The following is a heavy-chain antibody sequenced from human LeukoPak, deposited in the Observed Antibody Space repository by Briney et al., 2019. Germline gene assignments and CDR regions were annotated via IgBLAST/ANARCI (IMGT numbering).Heavy chain of an antibody. CDR1: GFKFDDYG. D-gene: IGHD2-8*01. V-gene: IGHV3-20*04. CDR2: ISWNGGDT. J-gene: IGHJ4*02. CDR3: AREGIYCVNGVCYLDY. Sequence: GGSLRLSCAASGFKFDDYGMSWVRQAPGKGLEWVSGISWNGGDTGYADSVKGRFTISRDNAKNSLFLQVNSLRADDTAFYYCAREGIYCVNGVCYLDYWGQGTLVTVSS.